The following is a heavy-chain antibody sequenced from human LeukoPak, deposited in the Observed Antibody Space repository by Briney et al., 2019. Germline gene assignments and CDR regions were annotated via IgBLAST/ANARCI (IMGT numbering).Heavy chain of an antibody. J-gene: IGHJ4*02. CDR3: ARPTYTSSWFGGNFDY. Sequence: GGSLRLSCAASGFTFSSYWMSWVRQAPGKGLEWVAVISYDGSNKYYADSVKGRFTISRDNSKNTLYPQMNSLRAEDTAVYYCARPTYTSSWFGGNFDYWGQGTLVTVSS. CDR2: ISYDGSNK. V-gene: IGHV3-30*03. CDR1: GFTFSSYW. D-gene: IGHD6-13*01.